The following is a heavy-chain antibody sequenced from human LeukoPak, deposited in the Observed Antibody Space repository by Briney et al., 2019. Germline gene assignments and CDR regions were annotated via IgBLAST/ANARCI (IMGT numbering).Heavy chain of an antibody. D-gene: IGHD1-26*01. CDR3: ARGARGSYSY. J-gene: IGHJ4*02. Sequence: PSETLSLTCTVSGGSISTYYWSWIRQPPGEGLEWIGYIYYSGSTSYNPSLKSRVTMSVDTSKSQFSLNLSSVTAADTAVYYCARGARGSYSYWGQGTLVTVSS. V-gene: IGHV4-59*08. CDR1: GGSISTYY. CDR2: IYYSGST.